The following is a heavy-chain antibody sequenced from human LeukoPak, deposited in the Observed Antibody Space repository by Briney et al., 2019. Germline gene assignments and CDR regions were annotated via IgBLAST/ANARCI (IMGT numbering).Heavy chain of an antibody. D-gene: IGHD3-9*01. CDR3: ARGATYYDILTGYYPTHAFDI. CDR2: ISSNGGST. V-gene: IGHV3-64*01. J-gene: IGHJ3*02. Sequence: GGSLRLSCAASGFTFSSYAMHWVRQAPGKGLEYVSAISSNGGSTYYANSVKGRFTISRDNSKNTLYLQMGSLRAEDMAVYYCARGATYYDILTGYYPTHAFDIWGQGTMVTVSS. CDR1: GFTFSSYA.